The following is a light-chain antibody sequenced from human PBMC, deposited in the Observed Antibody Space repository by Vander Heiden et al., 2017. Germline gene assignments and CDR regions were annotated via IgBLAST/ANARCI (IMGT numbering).Light chain of an antibody. CDR1: KLGDKY. CDR2: QDD. V-gene: IGLV3-1*01. J-gene: IGLJ2*01. CDR3: QAWDSSTVV. Sequence: SYEMTQPPSVSVSPGQTASISCSGNKLGDKYASWYQQKPGQSPVLVIYQDDKRPSGIPERFSGSNTGNTATQTISGTQAMDEADYYCQAWDSSTVVFGGGTKLTVL.